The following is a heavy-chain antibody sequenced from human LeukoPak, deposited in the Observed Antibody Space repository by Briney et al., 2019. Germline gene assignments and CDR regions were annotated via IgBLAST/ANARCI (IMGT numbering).Heavy chain of an antibody. CDR1: GYSFSNYW. J-gene: IGHJ4*02. V-gene: IGHV5-51*01. D-gene: IGHD2-15*01. CDR2: IYVGDSET. CDR3: ARRVAVVGEGVDY. Sequence: GESLKISCKGSGYSFSNYWIGWVRQMPGKGLEWMGIIYVGDSETTYSPSFQGQVTISADKSISTAYLQWGSLKASDTAMYYCARRVAVVGEGVDYWGQGTLVTVSS.